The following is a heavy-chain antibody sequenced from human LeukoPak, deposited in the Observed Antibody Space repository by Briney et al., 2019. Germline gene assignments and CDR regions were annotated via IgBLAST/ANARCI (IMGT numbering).Heavy chain of an antibody. CDR2: ISSSSSYI. CDR1: GFTFSTYS. D-gene: IGHD3-22*01. CDR3: ASSEIVVSFDY. Sequence: GGSLRLSCAASGFTFSTYSMNWVRQAPGKGLEWVSSISSSSSYIYYADSVKGRFTISRDNAKNSLYLQMNSLRAEDTAVYYCASSEIVVSFDYWGQGTLVTVSS. J-gene: IGHJ4*02. V-gene: IGHV3-21*01.